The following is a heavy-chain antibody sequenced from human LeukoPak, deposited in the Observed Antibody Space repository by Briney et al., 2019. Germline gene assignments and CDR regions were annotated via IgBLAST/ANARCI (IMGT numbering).Heavy chain of an antibody. CDR2: ISAYNGNT. Sequence: ASVKVSCKASGYTFTSYGISWVRQAPGQGLEWMGWISAYNGNTNYAQKLQGRVTMTTDTSTSTAYMELWSLRSDDTAVYYCARAENILTGYPQPLDPWGQGTLVTVSS. D-gene: IGHD3-9*01. J-gene: IGHJ5*02. CDR3: ARAENILTGYPQPLDP. V-gene: IGHV1-18*01. CDR1: GYTFTSYG.